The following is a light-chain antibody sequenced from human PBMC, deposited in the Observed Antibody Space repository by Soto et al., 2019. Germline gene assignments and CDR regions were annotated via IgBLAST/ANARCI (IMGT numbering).Light chain of an antibody. V-gene: IGLV2-11*01. Sequence: QSALTQPRSVPGSPGQSVTISCSGTGSDVGGYEYVSWYQQHPGEAPKLIIYDVIKRPSGVPDRFSGSKSGNTASLTISGLQAEDEADYYCCSYAGSYTWVFGGGTKLTVL. CDR3: CSYAGSYTWV. CDR2: DVI. CDR1: GSDVGGYEY. J-gene: IGLJ3*02.